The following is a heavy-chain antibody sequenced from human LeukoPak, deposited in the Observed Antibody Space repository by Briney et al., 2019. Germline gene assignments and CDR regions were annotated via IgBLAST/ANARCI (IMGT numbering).Heavy chain of an antibody. Sequence: SETLSLTCTVSGGSISSYYWSWIRQPPGKGLEWIGYIYYSGSTNYNPSLKSRVTISVDTSKNQFSLKLSSVTAADTAVYYCAGHKADWFGSYYYGMDVWGQGTTVTVSS. CDR1: GGSISSYY. CDR3: AGHKADWFGSYYYGMDV. V-gene: IGHV4-59*08. CDR2: IYYSGST. D-gene: IGHD3/OR15-3a*01. J-gene: IGHJ6*02.